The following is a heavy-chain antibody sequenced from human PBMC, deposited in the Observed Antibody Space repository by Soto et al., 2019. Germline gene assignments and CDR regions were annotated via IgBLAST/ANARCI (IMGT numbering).Heavy chain of an antibody. Sequence: GASLKGSCQASCFTLSRYGISWVRQAPGQRLEWMGWISAYNGNTNYAQKLQGRVTMTTDTSTSTAYMELRSLRSDDTAVYYCARDPGIAVAGPIPPFDYWGQGTLVTVSS. CDR2: ISAYNGNT. CDR1: CFTLSRYG. CDR3: ARDPGIAVAGPIPPFDY. V-gene: IGHV1-18*01. J-gene: IGHJ4*02. D-gene: IGHD6-19*01.